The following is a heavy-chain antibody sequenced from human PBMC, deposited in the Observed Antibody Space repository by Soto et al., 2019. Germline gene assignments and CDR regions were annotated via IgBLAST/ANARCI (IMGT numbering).Heavy chain of an antibody. Sequence: QVQLQESGPGLVKPSQTLSLTCTVSGGSISSGDYYWSWIRQPPGKGLEWIGYIYYSGSTYYNPSLKSRVPISVDTSKNQFSLKLSSVTAADTAVYYCARGGVTMVREVDNWFDPWGQGTLVTVSS. CDR2: IYYSGST. CDR1: GGSISSGDYY. D-gene: IGHD3-10*01. CDR3: ARGGVTMVREVDNWFDP. V-gene: IGHV4-30-4*01. J-gene: IGHJ5*02.